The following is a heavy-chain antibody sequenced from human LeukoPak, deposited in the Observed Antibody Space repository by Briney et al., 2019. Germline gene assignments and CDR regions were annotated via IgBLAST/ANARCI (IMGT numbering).Heavy chain of an antibody. V-gene: IGHV1-24*01. CDR1: GDTLTGLS. J-gene: IGHJ4*02. Sequence: ASLTVSCTVSGDTLTGLSMHWVRQAPGKGLEWMGGFDPEDGETIYAQMFKGRATITEATSKHTAYMVMSRLRSDAAAVFYFGTGIPSSYAFDYWGQGTLVTVSS. D-gene: IGHD2-2*02. CDR2: FDPEDGET. CDR3: GTGIPSSYAFDY.